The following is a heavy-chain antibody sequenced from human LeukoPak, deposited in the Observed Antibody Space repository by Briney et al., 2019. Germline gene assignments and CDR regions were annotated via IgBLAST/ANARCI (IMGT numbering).Heavy chain of an antibody. CDR2: INHSGST. J-gene: IGHJ4*02. V-gene: IGHV4-34*01. CDR3: ARGIVGATRAADHFDY. Sequence: SETLSLTCTVSGGSISSYYWNWIRQPPGQGLEWIGEINHSGSTNYNPSLKSRVTISVDTSKNQFSLKLSSVTAADTAVYHCARGIVGATRAADHFDYWGQGTLVTVSS. D-gene: IGHD1-26*01. CDR1: GGSISSYY.